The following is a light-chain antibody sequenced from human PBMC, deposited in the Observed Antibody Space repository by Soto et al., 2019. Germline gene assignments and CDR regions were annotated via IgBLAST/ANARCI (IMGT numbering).Light chain of an antibody. CDR1: QSVTSNY. Sequence: EVVLTQSPGTLSLSPGERATLSCRATQSVTSNYLAWYQQKPGQAPRLLIYGASSRASDIPARFSGSGSGTDFTLTISRLEPEDFALYYCQQYVTFPVTFGQGTKLESK. V-gene: IGKV3-20*01. CDR3: QQYVTFPVT. J-gene: IGKJ2*01. CDR2: GAS.